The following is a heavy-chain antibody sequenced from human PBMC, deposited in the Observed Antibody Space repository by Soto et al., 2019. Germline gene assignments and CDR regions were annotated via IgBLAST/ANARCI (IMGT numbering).Heavy chain of an antibody. CDR3: AKDRGSETYYYYGLDV. CDR2: ISWDGGSA. D-gene: IGHD3-10*01. V-gene: IGHV3-43*01. CDR1: GFTFDDYT. Sequence: GGSLRLSCAASGFTFDDYTMHWVRQAPGKGLEWVSLISWDGGSAYYADSVKGRFTISRDNSKNSLYLQMNSLRTEDTALYYCAKDRGSETYYYYGLDVWGQGTRVTISS. J-gene: IGHJ6*02.